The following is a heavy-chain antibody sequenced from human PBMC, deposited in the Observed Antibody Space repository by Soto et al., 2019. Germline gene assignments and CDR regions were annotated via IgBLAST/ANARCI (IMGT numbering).Heavy chain of an antibody. V-gene: IGHV4-31*03. J-gene: IGHJ6*03. CDR1: GGSISSGGYY. CDR2: IYYSGST. D-gene: IGHD4-4*01. Sequence: SETLSLTCTVSGGSISSGGYYWSWIRQHPGKGLEWIGYIYYSGSTYYNPSLKSRVTISVDTSKNQFSLKLSSVTAADTAVYYCARRGGTTVMFDYYYMDVWGKGTTVTVSS. CDR3: ARRGGTTVMFDYYYMDV.